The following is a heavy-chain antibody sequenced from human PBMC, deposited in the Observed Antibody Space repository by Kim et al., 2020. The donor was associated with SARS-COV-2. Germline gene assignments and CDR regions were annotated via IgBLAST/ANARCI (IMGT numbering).Heavy chain of an antibody. CDR1: GFTFSSYS. J-gene: IGHJ6*02. D-gene: IGHD5-18*01. Sequence: GGSLRLSCAASGFTFSSYSMNWVRQAPGKGLEWVSYISSSSSTIYYADSVKGRFTISRDNAKNSLYLQMNSLRDEDTAVYYCARGGRSGYSYGFVLDVWGQGTTVTVSS. CDR3: ARGGRSGYSYGFVLDV. CDR2: ISSSSSTI. V-gene: IGHV3-48*02.